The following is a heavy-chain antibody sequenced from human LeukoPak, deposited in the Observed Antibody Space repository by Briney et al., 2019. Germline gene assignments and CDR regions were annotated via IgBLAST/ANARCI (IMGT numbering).Heavy chain of an antibody. J-gene: IGHJ5*02. Sequence: GGSLRLSCAASGFTFSSYSMNWVRQAPGKGLEWVSSISSSSSYIYYADSVKGRFTISRDNAKNSLYLQMNSLRAEDTAVYYCARVARGYSGYDRGWFDPWGQGTLVTVSS. D-gene: IGHD5-12*01. V-gene: IGHV3-21*01. CDR1: GFTFSSYS. CDR3: ARVARGYSGYDRGWFDP. CDR2: ISSSSSYI.